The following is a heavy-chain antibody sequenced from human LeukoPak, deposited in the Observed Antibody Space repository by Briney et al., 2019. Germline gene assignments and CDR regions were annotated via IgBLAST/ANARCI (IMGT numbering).Heavy chain of an antibody. V-gene: IGHV3-7*01. CDR1: GFTFSTYW. J-gene: IGHJ6*04. CDR2: IKKDGSEK. CDR3: AELGITMIGGV. D-gene: IGHD3-10*02. Sequence: GGSLRLSCAASGFTFSTYWMSWVRQAPGKGLEWVANIKKDGSEKYYVDSVKGRFTISRDNAKNSLYLQMNSLRAEDTAVYYCAELGITMIGGVWGKGTTVTISS.